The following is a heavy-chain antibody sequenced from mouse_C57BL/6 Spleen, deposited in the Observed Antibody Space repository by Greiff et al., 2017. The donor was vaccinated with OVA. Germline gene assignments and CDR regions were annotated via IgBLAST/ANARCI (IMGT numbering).Heavy chain of an antibody. CDR3: AREGGNYFDY. V-gene: IGHV5-4*01. J-gene: IGHJ2*01. Sequence: EVKLMESGGGLVKPGGSLKLSCAASGFTFSSYAMSWVRQTPEKRLEWVATISDGGSYTYYPDNVKGRFTISRDNAKNHLYLQMSHLKSEDTAMYYGAREGGNYFDYWGQGTTLTVSS. CDR2: ISDGGSYT. CDR1: GFTFSSYA.